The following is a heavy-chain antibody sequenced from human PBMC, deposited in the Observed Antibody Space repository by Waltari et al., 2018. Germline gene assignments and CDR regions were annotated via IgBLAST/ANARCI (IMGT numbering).Heavy chain of an antibody. CDR1: GFTVSSNY. CDR2: IYSGGST. Sequence: EVQLVESGGGLIQPGGSLGLSCGASGFTVSSNYMRWVGQAPGKGLGWVSVIYSGGSTYYADSVKGRFTISRDNSKNTLYLQMNSLRAEDTAVYYCARRHRGDYDYWGQGTLVTVSS. V-gene: IGHV3-53*01. J-gene: IGHJ4*02. D-gene: IGHD4-17*01. CDR3: ARRHRGDYDY.